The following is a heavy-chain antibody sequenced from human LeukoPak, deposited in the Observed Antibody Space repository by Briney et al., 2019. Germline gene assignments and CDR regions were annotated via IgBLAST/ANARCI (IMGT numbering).Heavy chain of an antibody. CDR3: AREWWGYDVLTGDNWFVP. V-gene: IGHV1-8*01. CDR1: GYTFTSYD. CDR2: MNPNSGNT. J-gene: IGHJ5*02. Sequence: ASVKVSCKASGYTFTSYDINWVRQATGQGLEWMGWMNPNSGNTGYAQKFQGRVTMTRNTSISTAYMELSSLTSDDTAAYYCAREWWGYDVLTGDNWFVPWGQGTLVTVSS. D-gene: IGHD3-9*01.